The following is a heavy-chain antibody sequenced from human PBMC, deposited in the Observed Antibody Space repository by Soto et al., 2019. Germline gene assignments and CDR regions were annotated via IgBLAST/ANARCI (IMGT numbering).Heavy chain of an antibody. CDR3: ARELEGGVVDI. V-gene: IGHV4-30-4*01. J-gene: IGHJ3*02. CDR2: LSYTGST. D-gene: IGHD2-8*02. CDR1: GGPVRDAYSY. Sequence: QVLLQESGPQLVNPSQPLSLTCTVSGGPVRDAYSYWTWIRQPPGKGLEWMGYLSYTGSTYYNPPLRNRASISVDESSNHLSLRLSSVTAAYTAVYYCARELEGGVVDIWGRGTLVTVSS.